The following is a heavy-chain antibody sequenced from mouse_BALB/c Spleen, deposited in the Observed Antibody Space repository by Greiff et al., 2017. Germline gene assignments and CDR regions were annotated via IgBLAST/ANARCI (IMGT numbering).Heavy chain of an antibody. J-gene: IGHJ3*01. D-gene: IGHD2-2*01. V-gene: IGHV2-2*02. CDR2: IWSGGST. CDR1: GFSLTSYG. Sequence: VKLLESGPGLVQPSQSLSITCTVSGFSLTSYGVHWVRQSPGKGLEWLGVIWSGGSTDYNAAFISRLSISKDNSKSQVFFKMNSLQANDTAIYYCARGGLYGYDNRFAYWGQGTLVTVSA. CDR3: ARGGLYGYDNRFAY.